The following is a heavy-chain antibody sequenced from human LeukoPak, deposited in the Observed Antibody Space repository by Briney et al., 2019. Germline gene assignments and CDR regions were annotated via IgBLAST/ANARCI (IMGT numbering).Heavy chain of an antibody. J-gene: IGHJ2*01. CDR1: GFTFSSYA. V-gene: IGHV3-23*01. D-gene: IGHD4-17*01. CDR3: ARHPPGVTTDWYFDL. Sequence: GGSLRLSCAASGFTFSSYAMTWIRQAPGKGLEWVSGISGSGDTTYYADSVKGRFTISRDNSKNTLYLQMNSLGAEDTAVYYCARHPPGVTTDWYFDLWGRGTLVTVSS. CDR2: ISGSGDTT.